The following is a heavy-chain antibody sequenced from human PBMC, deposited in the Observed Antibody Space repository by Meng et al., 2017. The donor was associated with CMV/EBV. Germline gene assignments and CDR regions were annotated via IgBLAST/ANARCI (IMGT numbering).Heavy chain of an antibody. J-gene: IGHJ4*02. CDR2: ISSSSSTI. D-gene: IGHD3-22*01. V-gene: IGHV3-48*04. CDR1: GFTFSSYS. CDR3: ARLSSSKRITMIVVDY. Sequence: GGSLRLSCAASGFTFSSYSMNWVRQAPGKGLEWVSYISSSSSTIYYADSVKGRFTISRDNAKNSLYLQMNSLRAEDTAVYYCARLSSSKRITMIVVDYWGQGTLVTVSS.